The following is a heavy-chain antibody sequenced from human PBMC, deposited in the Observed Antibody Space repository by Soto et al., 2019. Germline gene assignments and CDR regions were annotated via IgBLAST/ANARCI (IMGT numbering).Heavy chain of an antibody. J-gene: IGHJ5*02. V-gene: IGHV3-48*01. CDR2: ISSSSSTI. CDR1: GFTFSSYS. CDR3: AKDPRYSGYDRANWFDP. Sequence: GGSLRLSCAASGFTFSSYSMNWVRQAPGKGLEWVSYISSSSSTIYYADSVKGRFTISRDNSKNTLYLQMNSLRAEDTAVYYCAKDPRYSGYDRANWFDPWGQGTLVTVSS. D-gene: IGHD5-12*01.